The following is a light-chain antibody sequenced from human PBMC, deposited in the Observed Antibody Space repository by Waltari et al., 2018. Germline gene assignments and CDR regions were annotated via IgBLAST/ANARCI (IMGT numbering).Light chain of an antibody. CDR1: QSISSW. CDR2: KAS. CDR3: LQSSSGPHS. J-gene: IGKJ2*03. V-gene: IGKV1-12*01. Sequence: DIQMTQSPSSLSASVGDTVTITCRASQSISSWLAWYQQKPGKAPNLLIYKASSLQSGVPSRFSGSGSGTDFTLIISSLQPEDFATYYCLQSSSGPHSFGQGTRVEIK.